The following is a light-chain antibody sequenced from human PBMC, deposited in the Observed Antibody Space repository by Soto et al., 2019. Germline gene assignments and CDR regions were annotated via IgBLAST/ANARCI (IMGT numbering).Light chain of an antibody. Sequence: EIVLTQSPATLSLSPGERATLSCRASQSVSSYLAWYQQKPGQAPRLLIYDASNRATGIPARFSGSGSGTDFTLTISSLEPEDFAVYYCQQRSNWPPFWPFGQGTKVEIK. CDR1: QSVSSY. CDR2: DAS. V-gene: IGKV3-11*01. J-gene: IGKJ1*01. CDR3: QQRSNWPPFWP.